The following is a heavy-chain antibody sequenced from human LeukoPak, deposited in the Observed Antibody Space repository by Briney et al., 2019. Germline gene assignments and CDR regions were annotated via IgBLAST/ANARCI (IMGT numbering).Heavy chain of an antibody. V-gene: IGHV4-59*01. Sequence: PSETLSLTCAVYGGSFSGYYWSWIRQPPGKGLEWIGYIYYSGSTNYNPSLKSRVTISVDTSRNQFSLKLSSVTAADTAVYYCARGGSWGVYFDYWGQGTLVTVSS. CDR2: IYYSGST. CDR3: ARGGSWGVYFDY. J-gene: IGHJ4*02. D-gene: IGHD7-27*01. CDR1: GGSFSGYY.